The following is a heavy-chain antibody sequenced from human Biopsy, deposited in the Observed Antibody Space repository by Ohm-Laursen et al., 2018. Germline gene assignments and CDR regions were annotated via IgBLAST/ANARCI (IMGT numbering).Heavy chain of an antibody. J-gene: IGHJ6*02. Sequence: SDTLSLTCTVSGGSISEFYWSWIRQPPGGGLEWIGHIYYSGSSTYNPSLRDRVTISLDTSKNQFSLRLNSVTAADTAVYYCARATNSTGWPYYYFYGMDVWGQGTTVTVSS. CDR3: ARATNSTGWPYYYFYGMDV. V-gene: IGHV4-59*07. D-gene: IGHD2/OR15-2a*01. CDR1: GGSISEFY. CDR2: IYYSGSS.